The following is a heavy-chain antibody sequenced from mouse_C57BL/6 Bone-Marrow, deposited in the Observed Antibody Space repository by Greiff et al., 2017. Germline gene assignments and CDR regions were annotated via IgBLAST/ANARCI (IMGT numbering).Heavy chain of an antibody. J-gene: IGHJ3*01. CDR2: ISDGGSYT. V-gene: IGHV5-4*01. CDR1: GFTFSSYA. Sequence: EVLLVESGGGLVKPGGSLKLSCAASGFTFSSYAMSWVRQTPEKRLEWVATISDGGSYTYYPDNVKGRFTISRDNATNNLYLQMSHLKSEDTAMYYWARDGRTTVVATPFAYWGQGTLVTVSA. CDR3: ARDGRTTVVATPFAY. D-gene: IGHD1-1*01.